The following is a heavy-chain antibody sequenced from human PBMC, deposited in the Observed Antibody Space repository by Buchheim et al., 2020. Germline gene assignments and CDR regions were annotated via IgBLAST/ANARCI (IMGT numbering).Heavy chain of an antibody. Sequence: EVQLLESGGGLVQPGGSLRLSCAASGFTFSSYAMSWVRQAPGKGLEWVSAISGSGGSTYYADSVKGRFTISRDNSKNTLYLQMNSLRAEDTAVYYCAKDRGLILHWLASYYFDYWGQGTL. CDR1: GFTFSSYA. D-gene: IGHD6-19*01. V-gene: IGHV3-23*01. CDR2: ISGSGGST. J-gene: IGHJ4*02. CDR3: AKDRGLILHWLASYYFDY.